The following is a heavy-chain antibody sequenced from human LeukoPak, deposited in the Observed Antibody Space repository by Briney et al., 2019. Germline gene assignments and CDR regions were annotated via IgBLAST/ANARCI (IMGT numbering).Heavy chain of an antibody. CDR1: GYTFTGYY. V-gene: IGHV1-2*02. J-gene: IGHJ3*02. CDR3: ARVYDYYDSAEDAFDI. Sequence: ASVKVSCKASGYTFTGYYMHWVRQAPGQGLEWMGWINPNSGGTNYAQKFQGRVTMTRDTSISTAYMELSRLRSDDTAVYYCARVYDYYDSAEDAFDIWGQGTMVTVSS. CDR2: INPNSGGT. D-gene: IGHD3-22*01.